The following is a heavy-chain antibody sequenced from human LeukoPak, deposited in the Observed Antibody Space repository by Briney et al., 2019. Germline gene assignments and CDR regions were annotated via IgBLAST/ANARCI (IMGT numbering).Heavy chain of an antibody. J-gene: IGHJ1*01. CDR2: IYPDDSDT. D-gene: IGHD3-10*01. CDR1: GYTFKYYW. CDR3: ARSSGSSSPAEYFQY. V-gene: IGHV5-51*01. Sequence: GESLKISCKGSGYTFKYYWLGWVRQMSGKGLEWMGIIYPDDSDTRYSPSFQGQVTISADKSINTAYLQWSSLKASDTAMYYCARSSGSSSPAEYFQYWGQGTLVAVSS.